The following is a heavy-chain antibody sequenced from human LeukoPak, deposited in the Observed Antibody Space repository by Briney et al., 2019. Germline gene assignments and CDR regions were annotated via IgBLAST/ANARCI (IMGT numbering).Heavy chain of an antibody. CDR3: ARLRVTTGFDY. CDR1: DGSITRSSYY. J-gene: IGHJ4*02. D-gene: IGHD2-21*02. CDR2: IYYTGIA. V-gene: IGHV4-39*01. Sequence: SETMSLTCTVSDGSITRSSYYWGWIRQTPGEGLDWIGSIYYTGIAYYNPSLQGRVTMSVDTSKNQFSLKLNSVTVADTAVYYCARLRVTTGFDYWDQGIPVTVSS.